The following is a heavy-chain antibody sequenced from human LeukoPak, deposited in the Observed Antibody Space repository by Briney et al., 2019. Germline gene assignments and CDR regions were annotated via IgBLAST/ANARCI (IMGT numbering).Heavy chain of an antibody. Sequence: ASVKVSCKASGYTFTSYYMHWVRQAPGQGLEWMGIINPSGGSTSYAQKFQGRVTMTRDTSTSTVYMELSSLRSEDTAVYYCARVTGANSGYDSPPYYWGQGTLVTVSS. CDR2: INPSGGST. CDR1: GYTFTSYY. V-gene: IGHV1-46*01. CDR3: ARVTGANSGYDSPPYY. D-gene: IGHD5-12*01. J-gene: IGHJ4*02.